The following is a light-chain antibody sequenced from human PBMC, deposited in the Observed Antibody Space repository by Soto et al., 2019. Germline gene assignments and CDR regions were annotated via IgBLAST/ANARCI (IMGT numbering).Light chain of an antibody. CDR2: DAG. J-gene: IGKJ3*01. CDR1: QSIPSNY. V-gene: IGKV3-20*01. Sequence: EIVLTQSPVTLSLSPGERANLSCRASQSIPSNYLAWYLQKPGQAPRLLIYDAGARATGVPDRFSGSGSGIDFTLTISRLEPEDFAVYYCQQFRRSPYTFGPGTKVDIK. CDR3: QQFRRSPYT.